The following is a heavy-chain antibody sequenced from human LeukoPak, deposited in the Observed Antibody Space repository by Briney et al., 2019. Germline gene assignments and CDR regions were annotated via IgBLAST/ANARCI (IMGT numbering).Heavy chain of an antibody. CDR2: ISGSGGST. Sequence: GGFLRLSCAASGFTFSSYAMSWVRQAPGKGLEWVSAISGSGGSTYYADSVKGRFTISRDNSKNTLYLQMNSLRAEDTAVYYCAKARIFGVGHLGMDVWGQGTTVTVSS. V-gene: IGHV3-23*01. J-gene: IGHJ6*02. CDR1: GFTFSSYA. D-gene: IGHD3-3*01. CDR3: AKARIFGVGHLGMDV.